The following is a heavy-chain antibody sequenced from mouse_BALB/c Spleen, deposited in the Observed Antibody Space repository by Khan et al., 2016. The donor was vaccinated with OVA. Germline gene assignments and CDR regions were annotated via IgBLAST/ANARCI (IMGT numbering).Heavy chain of an antibody. J-gene: IGHJ3*01. V-gene: IGHV1-85*01. CDR3: ARGGDGGFAY. CDR1: GYTFTSYD. Sequence: QVQLKQSGAELVKPGASVKLSCKASGYTFTSYDINWVRQRPEQGLEWIGWMFPGDGSTKYNETFKGKATLTTDNSSSTSYMQLSRLTAEDSGASFCARGGDGGFAYWGQGTLVTVSA. CDR2: MFPGDGST.